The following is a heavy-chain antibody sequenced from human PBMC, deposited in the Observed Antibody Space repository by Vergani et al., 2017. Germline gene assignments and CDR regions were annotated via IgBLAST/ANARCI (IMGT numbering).Heavy chain of an antibody. CDR1: GYTFSTYY. Sequence: QVQVVQSGAEVKKSGASVKVSCKTSGYTFSTYYMHWVRQAPGQGLEWMGIINPSGGHKNYAQKFQGRVTMTRDTSTSTVYMELSSLRSEDTAIYYCARGDYGILTVDRYWGQGTLVTVSA. D-gene: IGHD3-9*01. CDR2: INPSGGHK. J-gene: IGHJ4*02. V-gene: IGHV1-46*03. CDR3: ARGDYGILTVDRY.